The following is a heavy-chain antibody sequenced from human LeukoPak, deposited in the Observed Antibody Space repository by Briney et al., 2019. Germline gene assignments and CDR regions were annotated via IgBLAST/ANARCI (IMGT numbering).Heavy chain of an antibody. Sequence: GGSLRLSCAASGFTFSSYSMNWVRQAPGKGLEWVSSISSSSSYIYYADSVKGRFTISRDNAKNSLYLQMNSLRAEDTAVYYCARDPGSGYEEHFDYWGQGTLVTVSS. CDR2: ISSSSSYI. CDR3: ARDPGSGYEEHFDY. J-gene: IGHJ4*02. V-gene: IGHV3-21*04. CDR1: GFTFSSYS. D-gene: IGHD5-12*01.